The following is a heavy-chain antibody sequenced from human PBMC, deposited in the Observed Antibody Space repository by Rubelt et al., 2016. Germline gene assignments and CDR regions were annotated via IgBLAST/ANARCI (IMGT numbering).Heavy chain of an antibody. V-gene: IGHV4-59*08. J-gene: IGHJ3*02. CDR3: ARAWCTRSLVRGAMDI. CDR1: GDSISTYS. D-gene: IGHD2-2*01. CDR2: IYDTGRT. Sequence: QVQLQESGPGLVKPSETLSLTCTVSGDSISTYSWNWLRQSPGKGLEWIGRIYDTGRTNYNPSLKSRVTISVDRSKNQLSRKRTSVTDAESARFYSARAWCTRSLVRGAMDIWGQGTTVTVSS.